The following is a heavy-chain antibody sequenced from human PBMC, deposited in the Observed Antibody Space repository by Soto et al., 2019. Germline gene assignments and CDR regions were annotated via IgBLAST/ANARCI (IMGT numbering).Heavy chain of an antibody. CDR1: GFTFSNHW. V-gene: IGHV3-74*01. J-gene: IGHJ4*02. CDR2: TNSDGSST. D-gene: IGHD1-26*01. Sequence: GGSLRLSCGASGFTFSNHWMHWVRQTPGKGLVWVSRTNSDGSSTSYADSVKGRFTISRDNGKNTLYLQMNSLRAEDTVLYHCARTGKLGPTVTYFDSWGQGTLVTVSS. CDR3: ARTGKLGPTVTYFDS.